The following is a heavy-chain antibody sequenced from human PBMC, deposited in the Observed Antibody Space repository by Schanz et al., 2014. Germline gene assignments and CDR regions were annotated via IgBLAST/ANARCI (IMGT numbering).Heavy chain of an antibody. CDR1: GASISFYD. Sequence: QVQLQESGPGLVKPSETLSLTCTVSGASISFYDWNWIRQSPGKGLEWIGYIYHSGSPIYNPSLQGRVPISIDTSKNQFPRKRDSVTAADTAMYFCARQGDVYRLDYWGQGTLVTVTS. J-gene: IGHJ4*02. V-gene: IGHV4-59*08. CDR3: ARQGDVYRLDY. CDR2: IYHSGSP. D-gene: IGHD1-26*01.